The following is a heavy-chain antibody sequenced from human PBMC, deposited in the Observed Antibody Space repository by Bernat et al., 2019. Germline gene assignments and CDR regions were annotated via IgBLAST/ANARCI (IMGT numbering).Heavy chain of an antibody. CDR1: GYTFTSYA. Sequence: QVQLVQSGAEVKKPGASVKVSCKASGYTFTSYAMHWVRQAPGQRLEWMGWINAGNGNTKYSQKFHGRVTITRDTSASTAYMELSSLRSEDTAVYYCARRVAGSRGADYWGQGTLVTVSS. CDR2: INAGNGNT. D-gene: IGHD6-19*01. J-gene: IGHJ4*02. V-gene: IGHV1-3*01. CDR3: ARRVAGSRGADY.